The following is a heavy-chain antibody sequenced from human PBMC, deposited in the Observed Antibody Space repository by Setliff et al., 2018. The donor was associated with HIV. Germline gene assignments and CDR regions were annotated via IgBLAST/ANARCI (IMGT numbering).Heavy chain of an antibody. J-gene: IGHJ4*02. D-gene: IGHD2-21*01. CDR3: ARVVVVIGSQDYFDY. CDR1: GFTFTNSA. Sequence: GGSLRLSCAASGFTFTNSAMTWVRQAPGKGLEWVSLIYSGGDAYYSDSLKGRFTISRDNSRNTLYLQMSSLRADDTAVYYCARVVVVIGSQDYFDYWGQGMLVTVSS. V-gene: IGHV3-66*02. CDR2: IYSGGDA.